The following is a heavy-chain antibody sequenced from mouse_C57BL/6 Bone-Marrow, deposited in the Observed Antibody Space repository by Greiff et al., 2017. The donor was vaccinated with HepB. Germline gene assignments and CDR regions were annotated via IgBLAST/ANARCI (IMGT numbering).Heavy chain of an antibody. J-gene: IGHJ4*01. CDR3: TKWYYAMDY. CDR1: GFNITDDY. Sequence: VHVKQPGAELVRPGASVKLSRTASGFNITDDYMHWVKQRPEQGLEWIGWIDPVNGDTEYASKFQGKATITADTSSNTAYLQLSSLTSEDTAVYYCTKWYYAMDYWGQGTSVTVSS. CDR2: IDPVNGDT. V-gene: IGHV14-4*01.